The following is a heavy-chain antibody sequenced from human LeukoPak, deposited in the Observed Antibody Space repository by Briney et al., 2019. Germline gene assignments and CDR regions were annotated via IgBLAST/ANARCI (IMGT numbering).Heavy chain of an antibody. Sequence: ASVKVSCKASGYTFTSYGISWVRQAPGQGLEWMGWISACNGNTNYAQKLQGRVTMTTDTSTSTAYMELRSLRSDDTAVYYCASAYYYDSSGYYDAFDIWGQGTMVTVSS. CDR1: GYTFTSYG. CDR2: ISACNGNT. D-gene: IGHD3-22*01. J-gene: IGHJ3*02. V-gene: IGHV1-18*01. CDR3: ASAYYYDSSGYYDAFDI.